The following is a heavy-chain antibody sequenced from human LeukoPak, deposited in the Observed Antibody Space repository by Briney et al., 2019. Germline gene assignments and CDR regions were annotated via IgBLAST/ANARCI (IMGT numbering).Heavy chain of an antibody. V-gene: IGHV3-53*01. CDR2: MHTWGTT. J-gene: IGHJ5*01. D-gene: IGHD3-16*01. CDR1: GFTLSGTH. CDR3: AKDEATSGGGLAS. Sequence: GGSLRLSCSASGFTLSGTHMSWVRQAPGKGLEWVSAMHTWGTTSYSPSVTGRFTASRDASSNDLLLHMNSLSAEDTAVYYCAKDEATSGGGLASWGQGTLVIVSS.